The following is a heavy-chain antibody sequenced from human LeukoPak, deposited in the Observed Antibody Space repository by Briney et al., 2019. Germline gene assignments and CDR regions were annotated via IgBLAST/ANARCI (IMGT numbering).Heavy chain of an antibody. CDR2: ISGSGGST. J-gene: IGHJ3*02. V-gene: IGHV3-23*01. Sequence: GGSLRLSCAASGFTFSSYAMSWVRQAPGKGLEWVSAISGSGGSTYADSVKGRFTISRDNSKNTLYPQMNSLRAEDTAVYYCAKDSPPYYDSSGYSDAFDIWGQGTMVTVSS. D-gene: IGHD3-22*01. CDR3: AKDSPPYYDSSGYSDAFDI. CDR1: GFTFSSYA.